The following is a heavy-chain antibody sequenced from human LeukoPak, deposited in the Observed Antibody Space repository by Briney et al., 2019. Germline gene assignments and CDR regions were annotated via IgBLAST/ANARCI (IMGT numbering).Heavy chain of an antibody. J-gene: IGHJ4*02. CDR2: INHSGST. CDR1: GGSFSGFY. CDR3: ARGWGYYDSSACY. D-gene: IGHD3-22*01. V-gene: IGHV4-34*01. Sequence: SETLSLTCAVYGGSFSGFYWTWIRQPPGKGLEGIGEINHSGSTNYNPALKSRVTISADTSKKQFSLKFSPVTAADTAVYYCARGWGYYDSSACYWGQGTLVTVSS.